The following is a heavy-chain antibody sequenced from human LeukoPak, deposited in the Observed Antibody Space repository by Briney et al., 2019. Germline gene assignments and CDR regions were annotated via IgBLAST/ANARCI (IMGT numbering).Heavy chain of an antibody. V-gene: IGHV4-59*01. D-gene: IGHD3-22*01. Sequence: SETLSLTCTVSGGSISSYYWSWIRQPPGKGLEWTGYIYYSGSTNYNPSLKSRVTISVDTSKNQFSLKLSSVTAADTAVYYCARSDSSGYYFPYYFDYWGQGTLVTVSS. J-gene: IGHJ4*02. CDR2: IYYSGST. CDR1: GGSISSYY. CDR3: ARSDSSGYYFPYYFDY.